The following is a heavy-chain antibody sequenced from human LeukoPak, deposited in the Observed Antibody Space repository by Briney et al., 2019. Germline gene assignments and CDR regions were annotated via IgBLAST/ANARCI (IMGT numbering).Heavy chain of an antibody. J-gene: IGHJ6*02. CDR2: TYSGGTT. Sequence: PGGSLRLSCAASGFSVSYNYMSWVRQAPGKGLEWLSVTYSGGTTLYADSVKGRFTISRDTSKNTLYLQMNSLRPADTAVYYCARDGDTAMSIASGGMDVWGQGTTVTVSS. D-gene: IGHD5-18*01. V-gene: IGHV3-66*01. CDR1: GFSVSYNY. CDR3: ARDGDTAMSIASGGMDV.